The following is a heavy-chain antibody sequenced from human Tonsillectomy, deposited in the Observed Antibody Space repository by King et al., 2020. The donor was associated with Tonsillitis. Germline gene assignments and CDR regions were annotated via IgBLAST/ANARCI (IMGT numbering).Heavy chain of an antibody. Sequence: VQLVESGAEVKKPGASVKVSCKASGYTFTGYYMHWVRQAPGQGLEWMGWINPNSGGTNYAQKFQGRVTMTRDTSISTAYMELSRLRSDDTAVYYCARVLDHYSGSGRYFDYWGQGTLVTVSS. V-gene: IGHV1-2*02. D-gene: IGHD3-10*01. CDR1: GYTFTGYY. J-gene: IGHJ4*02. CDR2: INPNSGGT. CDR3: ARVLDHYSGSGRYFDY.